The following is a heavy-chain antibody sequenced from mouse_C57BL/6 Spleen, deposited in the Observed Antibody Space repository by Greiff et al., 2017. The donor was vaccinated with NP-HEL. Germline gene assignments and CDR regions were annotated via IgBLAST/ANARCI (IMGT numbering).Heavy chain of an antibody. CDR3: ARSRSNYHFDY. V-gene: IGHV1-69*01. CDR2: IDPSDSYT. J-gene: IGHJ2*01. D-gene: IGHD2-5*01. Sequence: QVQLQQSGAELVMPGASVKLSCKASGYTFTSYWMHWVKQRPGQGLEWIGEIDPSDSYTNYNQKFKGKSTLTVDKSSSTAYMQLSSLTSEDSAVYYCARSRSNYHFDYWGQGTTLTVSS. CDR1: GYTFTSYW.